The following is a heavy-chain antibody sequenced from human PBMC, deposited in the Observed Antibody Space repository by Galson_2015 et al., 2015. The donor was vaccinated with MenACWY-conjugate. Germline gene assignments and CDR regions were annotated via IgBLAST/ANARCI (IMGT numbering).Heavy chain of an antibody. V-gene: IGHV2-5*02. CDR1: GFSLGTRGVG. J-gene: IGHJ4*02. CDR2: IYWDDDK. CDR3: SRTGATPGDY. Sequence: PALGPPTPTLTLTCPFSGFSLGTRGVGVGWIRQPPGKDLEWLALIYWDDDKRYSPSLRSRLTITKDTSKNHVVLTMTNMDPVDTATYYCSRTGATPGDYWGQGTLVTVSS. D-gene: IGHD2-15*01.